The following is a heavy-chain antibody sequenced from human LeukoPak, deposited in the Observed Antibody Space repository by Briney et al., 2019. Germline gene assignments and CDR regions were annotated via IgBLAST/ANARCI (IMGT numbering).Heavy chain of an antibody. D-gene: IGHD5-24*01. J-gene: IGHJ4*02. CDR3: ARSRDGYSRFDY. CDR1: GGSISSGGYY. CDR2: IYHSGST. Sequence: SETLSLTCTVSGGSISSGGYYWSWIRQPPGKGLEWIGYIYHSGSTYYNPSLKSRVTISVDRSKNQFSLKLSSVTAADTAVYYCARSRDGYSRFDYWGQGTLVTASS. V-gene: IGHV4-30-2*01.